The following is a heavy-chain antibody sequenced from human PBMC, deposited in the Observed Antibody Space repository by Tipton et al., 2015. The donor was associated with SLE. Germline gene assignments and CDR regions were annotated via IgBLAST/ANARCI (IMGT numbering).Heavy chain of an antibody. CDR1: GGSISSYY. J-gene: IGHJ5*02. CDR3: ARDLVRENWFDP. Sequence: TLSLTCTVSGGSISSYYWSWIRQPAGKGLEWIGRIYTSGSTNYNPSPKSRVTMSVDTSKNQFSLKLSSVTAADTAVYYCARDLVRENWFDPWGQGTLVTVSS. D-gene: IGHD2-8*02. V-gene: IGHV4-4*07. CDR2: IYTSGST.